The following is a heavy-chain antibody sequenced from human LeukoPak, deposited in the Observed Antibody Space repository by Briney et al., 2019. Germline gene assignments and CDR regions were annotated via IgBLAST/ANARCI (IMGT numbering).Heavy chain of an antibody. D-gene: IGHD4-17*01. Sequence: SETLSLTCAVYGGSFSGYYWSWIRQPPGKGLEWIGEINHSGSTNYNPSLKSRVTISVDTSKNQFSLKLSSVTAADTAVYYCASLMTTVTTSGVYWGQGTLVTVSS. CDR1: GGSFSGYY. CDR2: INHSGST. V-gene: IGHV4-34*01. CDR3: ASLMTTVTTSGVY. J-gene: IGHJ4*02.